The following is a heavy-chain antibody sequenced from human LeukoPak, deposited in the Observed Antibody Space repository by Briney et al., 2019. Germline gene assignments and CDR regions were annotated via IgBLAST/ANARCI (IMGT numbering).Heavy chain of an antibody. Sequence: PSETLSLTCAVSGGSISSSNWWTWVRQPPGKGLEWIGEIYHSGTTNYNSSLKSRVTISLDKSKNQFSLKLSSVTAADTAVYYCARNGGNSDVDNWGQGTVVTV. V-gene: IGHV4-4*02. D-gene: IGHD4-23*01. J-gene: IGHJ4*02. CDR1: GGSISSSNW. CDR3: ARNGGNSDVDN. CDR2: IYHSGTT.